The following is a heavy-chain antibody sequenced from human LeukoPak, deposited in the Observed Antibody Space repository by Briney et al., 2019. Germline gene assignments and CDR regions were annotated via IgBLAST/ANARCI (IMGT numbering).Heavy chain of an antibody. CDR3: ARNDILTGYCFDY. CDR2: IYNSGST. D-gene: IGHD3-9*01. Sequence: SETLSLTCTVSGGSISSYFWSWIRQPPGKGLEWIGYIYNSGSTNYNPSLKSRVTISVDTSKNQFSLKLSSVTAADTAVYYCARNDILTGYCFDYWGQGTLVTVSS. J-gene: IGHJ4*02. CDR1: GGSISSYF. V-gene: IGHV4-59*08.